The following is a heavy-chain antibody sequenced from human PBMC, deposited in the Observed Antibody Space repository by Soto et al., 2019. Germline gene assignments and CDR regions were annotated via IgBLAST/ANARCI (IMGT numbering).Heavy chain of an antibody. CDR2: INHSGNT. CDR1: DGSFSDFY. J-gene: IGHJ3*02. V-gene: IGHV4-34*01. D-gene: IGHD3-22*01. Sequence: SETLSLTCAVYDGSFSDFYRTWIRQRPGKGLGWIGEINHSGNTNYNPSLQRRVAISVDTSKNQFSLKLSSVTAVDTAVYYCARNTVGYYDSSGPDAFDIWGQGTIVTVSS. CDR3: ARNTVGYYDSSGPDAFDI.